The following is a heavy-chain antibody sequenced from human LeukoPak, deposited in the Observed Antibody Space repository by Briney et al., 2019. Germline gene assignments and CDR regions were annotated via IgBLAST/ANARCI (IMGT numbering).Heavy chain of an antibody. D-gene: IGHD5-24*01. CDR2: IYYTGST. J-gene: IGHJ4*02. CDR3: ARDRALGGWLLTFDY. Sequence: SETLSLTCTVSGGSISSYYWSWIRQPAGKGLEWIGYIYYTGSTNYNPSLESRVTISVDTSKSQFSLKLTSVTAADTAVYFCARDRALGGWLLTFDYWGRGTLVTVSS. CDR1: GGSISSYY. V-gene: IGHV4-59*01.